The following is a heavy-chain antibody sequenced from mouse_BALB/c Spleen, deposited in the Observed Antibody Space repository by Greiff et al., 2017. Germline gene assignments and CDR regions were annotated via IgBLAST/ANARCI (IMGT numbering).Heavy chain of an antibody. Sequence: QVQLVESGPGLVQPSRTRSIPAPVSGFPLTALVLPGVRQSPGKVLEWLGVIWSGGSTDYNAVFISRLSISKDNSKSQVFFKMNSLQANDTAIYYCARARGNYEAWFAYWGQGTLVTVSA. D-gene: IGHD2-1*01. CDR2: IWSGGST. CDR3: ARARGNYEAWFAY. CDR1: GFPLTALV. V-gene: IGHV2-2*02. J-gene: IGHJ3*01.